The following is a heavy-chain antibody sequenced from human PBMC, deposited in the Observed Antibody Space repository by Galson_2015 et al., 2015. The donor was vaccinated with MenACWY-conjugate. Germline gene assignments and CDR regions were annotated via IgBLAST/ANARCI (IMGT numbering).Heavy chain of an antibody. CDR1: GFTFSSYD. Sequence: SGAEVKKPGESLKISCAASGFTFSSYDMHWVRQTTGKGLDWVSSIGAAGDTYYPVSVKGRFTISRENAKNSLYLQMNSLKAGDTAVYYCARLKFTGSWYYFDYWGQGTLVTVSS. CDR3: ARLKFTGSWYYFDY. CDR2: IGAAGDT. J-gene: IGHJ4*02. D-gene: IGHD6-13*01. V-gene: IGHV3-13*01.